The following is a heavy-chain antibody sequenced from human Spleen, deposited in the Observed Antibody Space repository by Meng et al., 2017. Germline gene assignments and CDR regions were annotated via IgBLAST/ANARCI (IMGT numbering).Heavy chain of an antibody. CDR2: FDPEDGET. V-gene: IGHV1-24*01. CDR3: ARGDHDYGGNSHYFDY. J-gene: IGHJ4*02. D-gene: IGHD4-23*01. Sequence: ASVKVSCKVSGYTLTELSMHWVRQAPGKGLEWMGGFDPEDGETIYAQKFQGRVTITADESTSTAYMELSSLRSEDTAVYYCARGDHDYGGNSHYFDYWGQGTLVTVSS. CDR1: GYTLTELS.